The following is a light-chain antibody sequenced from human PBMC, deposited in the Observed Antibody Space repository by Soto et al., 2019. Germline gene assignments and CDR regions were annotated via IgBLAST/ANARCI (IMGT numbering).Light chain of an antibody. V-gene: IGKV3-20*01. CDR2: GES. Sequence: EIVLTQTPGTLSLSPGQRPTLSCRPSQSVSSSYLAWYQQKPGQAPRILIYGESSRATGIPDRFSGSGSGTDLNLTISRLEPEDFAVYYCQKYGSSPRTCGQGTKVDIK. CDR1: QSVSSSY. J-gene: IGKJ1*01. CDR3: QKYGSSPRT.